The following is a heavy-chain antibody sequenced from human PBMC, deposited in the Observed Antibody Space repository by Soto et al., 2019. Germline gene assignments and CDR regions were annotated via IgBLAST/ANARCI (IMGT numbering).Heavy chain of an antibody. CDR3: TRFRHTSGWHFDY. J-gene: IGHJ4*02. D-gene: IGHD6-19*01. CDR2: VRSKVNNYAT. CDR1: GFTFSGSA. V-gene: IGHV3-73*01. Sequence: EVQLVESGGGLVQPGGALKLSCAASGFTFSGSAMHWVRQASGKGLEWVGRVRSKVNNYATAYAASVEGRFTISRDDSKNTAYLQMNSLKTEDTAVYYCTRFRHTSGWHFDYWGQGTLVTVSS.